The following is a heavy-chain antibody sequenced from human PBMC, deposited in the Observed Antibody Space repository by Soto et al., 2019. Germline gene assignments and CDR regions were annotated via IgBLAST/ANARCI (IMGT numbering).Heavy chain of an antibody. V-gene: IGHV1-69*01. Sequence: QVQLVQSGAEVKKPGSSVKVSCKASGGTFSIYTISWVRQAPGQGLEWMGGSANSAQKFQGRLTVTADESTSTVYLELSSLTSADTAVYYCAREGPPDIAWFAPWGQGTLVSVSS. CDR3: AREGPPDIAWFAP. D-gene: IGHD2-15*01. J-gene: IGHJ5*02. CDR1: GGTFSIYT. CDR2: SA.